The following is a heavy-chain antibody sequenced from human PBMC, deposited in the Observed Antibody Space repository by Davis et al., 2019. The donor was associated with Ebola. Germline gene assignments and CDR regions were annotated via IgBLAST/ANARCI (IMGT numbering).Heavy chain of an antibody. J-gene: IGHJ4*02. CDR3: ARGGFRDSFDY. Sequence: SETLSLTCTVSGGSISSSSYYWGWIRQPPGKGLEWIGYIYYSGSTNYNPSLKSRVTISVDTSKNQFSLKLSSVTAADTAVYYCARGGFRDSFDYWGQGTLVTVSS. CDR1: GGSISSSSYY. D-gene: IGHD3-10*01. V-gene: IGHV4-61*05. CDR2: IYYSGST.